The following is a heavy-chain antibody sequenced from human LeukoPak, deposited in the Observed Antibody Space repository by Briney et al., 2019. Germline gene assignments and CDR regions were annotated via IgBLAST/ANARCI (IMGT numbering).Heavy chain of an antibody. J-gene: IGHJ3*02. CDR2: IYYSGST. CDR3: ARDAGAYCGGDCYSDAFDI. D-gene: IGHD2-21*02. Sequence: SETLSLTCTVSGGSISSYYWSWIRQPPGKGLKWIGYIYYSGSTNYNPSLKSRVTISVDTSKNQFSLKLSSVTAADTAVYYCARDAGAYCGGDCYSDAFDIWGQGTMVTVSS. V-gene: IGHV4-59*01. CDR1: GGSISSYY.